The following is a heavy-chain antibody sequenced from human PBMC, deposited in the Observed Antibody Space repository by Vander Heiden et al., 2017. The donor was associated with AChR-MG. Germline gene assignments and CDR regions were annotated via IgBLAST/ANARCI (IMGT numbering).Heavy chain of an antibody. D-gene: IGHD4-4*01. CDR2: LKEDGSRQ. Sequence: EVHLVESGGGLVQPGGSLRLSCAASGFTLSYYWMTWIRQVPGKGLEWVANLKEDGSRQNYMEPVKGRFTISRDNAKNSLYLQMNSLRAEDTAVYYCARQSPNARSTPDYWGQGTLVTVSS. V-gene: IGHV3-7*01. J-gene: IGHJ4*02. CDR3: ARQSPNARSTPDY. CDR1: GFTLSYYW.